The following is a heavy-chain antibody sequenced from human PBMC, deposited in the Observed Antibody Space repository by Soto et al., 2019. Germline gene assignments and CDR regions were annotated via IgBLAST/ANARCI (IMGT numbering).Heavy chain of an antibody. CDR1: GYTFTSYD. CDR2: MNPNSGNT. D-gene: IGHD1-7*01. CDR3: ARGGDLITGTTHWFDP. J-gene: IGHJ5*02. V-gene: IGHV1-8*01. Sequence: ASVKVSCKASGYTFTSYDINWVRQATGQGLEWMGWMNPNSGNTGYAQKFQGRVTMTRNTSISTAYMELSSLRSEDTAVYYCARGGDLITGTTHWFDPWGQGTLVTVSS.